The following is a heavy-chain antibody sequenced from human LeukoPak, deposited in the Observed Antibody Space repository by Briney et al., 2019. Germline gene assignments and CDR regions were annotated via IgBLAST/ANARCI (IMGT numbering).Heavy chain of an antibody. Sequence: GGYLRLSCAASGFTFSSYWMSWVRQAPGKGLGWVANIKQDGSEKYYVDSVKGRFTISRDNAKNSLYLQMNSLRAEDTAVYYCARDWGLYSSGWYGVWGQGTLVTVSS. V-gene: IGHV3-7*03. CDR1: GFTFSSYW. CDR3: ARDWGLYSSGWYGV. D-gene: IGHD6-19*01. CDR2: IKQDGSEK. J-gene: IGHJ4*02.